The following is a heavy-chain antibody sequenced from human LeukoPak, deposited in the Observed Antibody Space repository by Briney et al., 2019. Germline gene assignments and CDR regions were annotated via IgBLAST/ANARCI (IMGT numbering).Heavy chain of an antibody. Sequence: PGGSLRLSCTASGFTFRNHWMTWVRQAPGKGLEWVALIKQDGSERYYVDSVKGRFTISRDNANNSLYLQMNSLRAEDTAHYYWAGPPTSYVPVGHWGQGPLVTVSS. J-gene: IGHJ4*02. CDR1: GFTFRNHW. CDR2: IKQDGSER. CDR3: AGPPTSYVPVGH. V-gene: IGHV3-7*01. D-gene: IGHD4-23*01.